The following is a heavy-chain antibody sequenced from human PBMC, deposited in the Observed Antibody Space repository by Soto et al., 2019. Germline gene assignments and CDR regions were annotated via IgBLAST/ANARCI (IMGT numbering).Heavy chain of an antibody. Sequence: TSETLSLTCPVFGGSISSYYWSWLRPPAGKGPEWIGRIYTSGSTNYNPSLKSRVTMSVDTSKNQFSLKLSSVTAADTAVYYCARGAYVWGSYRYDAFDIWGQGTMVTVS. CDR2: IYTSGST. D-gene: IGHD3-16*02. CDR3: ARGAYVWGSYRYDAFDI. J-gene: IGHJ3*02. V-gene: IGHV4-4*07. CDR1: GGSISSYY.